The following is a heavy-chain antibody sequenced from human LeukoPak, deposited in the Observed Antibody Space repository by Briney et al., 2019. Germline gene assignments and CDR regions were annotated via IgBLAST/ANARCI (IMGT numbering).Heavy chain of an antibody. CDR3: ARDEGDGYNREY. D-gene: IGHD5-24*01. CDR2: ISFDGSNN. Sequence: GGSLRLTCAASGFTFSSYAMHWVRQAQGQGLEWVALISFDGSNNSYADSVKGRFTISRDNSKNTVYLEMNSLRGEDTAVYYCARDEGDGYNREYWGQGTLVTVSS. V-gene: IGHV3-30*04. J-gene: IGHJ4*02. CDR1: GFTFSSYA.